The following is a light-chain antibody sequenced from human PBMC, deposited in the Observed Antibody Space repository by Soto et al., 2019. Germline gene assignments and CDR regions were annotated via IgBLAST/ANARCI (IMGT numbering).Light chain of an antibody. CDR3: QQRSNWLWT. V-gene: IGKV3-11*01. CDR1: QSVDSY. CDR2: DAS. J-gene: IGKJ1*01. Sequence: EIVLTQSPATLSLSPGERATLSCRASQSVDSYLAWYQQKPGQAPRLLIYDASNRATGIPARFSGSGSGTDFTLTISSLEAEDSAVYYCQQRSNWLWTFGQGTKVEIK.